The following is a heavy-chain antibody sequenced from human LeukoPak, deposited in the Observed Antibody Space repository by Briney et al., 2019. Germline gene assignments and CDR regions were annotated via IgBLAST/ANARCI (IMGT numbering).Heavy chain of an antibody. D-gene: IGHD4-17*01. V-gene: IGHV4-59*11. J-gene: IGHJ4*02. CDR3: ARTGSTVTMLYPFDH. Sequence: PSETLSLTCTVSGGSIRSHYWSWLRQPPGKGLEWIGYIYYSGSTNYNPSLKSRVSISVDTSKNQFSLKLSSVTAADTAVYYCARTGSTVTMLYPFDHWGQGTLVTVSS. CDR2: IYYSGST. CDR1: GGSIRSHY.